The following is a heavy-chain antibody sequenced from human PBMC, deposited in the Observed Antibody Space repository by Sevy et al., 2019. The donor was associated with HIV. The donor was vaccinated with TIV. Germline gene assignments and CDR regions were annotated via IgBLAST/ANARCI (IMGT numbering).Heavy chain of an antibody. V-gene: IGHV3-23*01. Sequence: GGSLRLSCAASGFIFGTYAMSWVRQAPGKGLEWVSAISGSGGSTYYADSLKGRFTISRDNSKEKLYLQMNSLRAEDTAVYYCAKGDRTFYGMDVWGQGTTVTVSS. CDR3: AKGDRTFYGMDV. CDR1: GFIFGTYA. J-gene: IGHJ6*02. CDR2: ISGSGGST.